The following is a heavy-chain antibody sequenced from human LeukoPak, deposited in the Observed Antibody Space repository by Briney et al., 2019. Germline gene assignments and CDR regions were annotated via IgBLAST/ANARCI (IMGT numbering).Heavy chain of an antibody. CDR2: IYTSGST. CDR3: ARAREYYDSSGYYDWFDP. V-gene: IGHV4-61*02. CDR1: GGSISSGSYY. D-gene: IGHD3-22*01. Sequence: SETLSLTCTVSGGSISSGSYYWSWIRQPAGKGLEWIGRIYTSGSTNYNPSLKSRVTISVDTSKNQFSLKLSSVTAADTAVYYCARAREYYDSSGYYDWFDPWGQGTLVTVSS. J-gene: IGHJ5*02.